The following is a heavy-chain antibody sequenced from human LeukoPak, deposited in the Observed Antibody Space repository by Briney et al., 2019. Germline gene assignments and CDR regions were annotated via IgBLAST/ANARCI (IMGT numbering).Heavy chain of an antibody. J-gene: IGHJ3*02. Sequence: SETLSLTCTVSGGSISSRSYYWSWIRQPPGKGLEWIGYIYYSGSTNYNPSLKSRVTISVDTSKNQFSLKLSSVTAADTAVYYCARDLDCGGDCYAFDIWGQGTMVTVSS. D-gene: IGHD2-21*02. CDR1: GGSISSRSYY. CDR2: IYYSGST. CDR3: ARDLDCGGDCYAFDI. V-gene: IGHV4-61*01.